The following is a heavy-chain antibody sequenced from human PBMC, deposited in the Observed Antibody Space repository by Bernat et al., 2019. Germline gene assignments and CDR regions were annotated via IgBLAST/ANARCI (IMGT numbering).Heavy chain of an antibody. Sequence: QVQLQESGPGLVKPSETLSLTCAVSGYSISSGYYWGWIRQPPGKGLEWIGSIYHSGSTYYNPSLKSRVTISVDTSKNQFSVKLSAVTAADTAVYYCARGSTDYFDYWGQGTLVTVSS. D-gene: IGHD4-17*01. CDR3: ARGSTDYFDY. CDR2: IYHSGST. J-gene: IGHJ4*02. CDR1: GYSISSGYY. V-gene: IGHV4-38-2*01.